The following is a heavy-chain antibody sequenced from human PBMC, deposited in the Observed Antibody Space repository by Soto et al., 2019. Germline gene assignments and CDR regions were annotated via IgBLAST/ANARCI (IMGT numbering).Heavy chain of an antibody. D-gene: IGHD5-12*01. J-gene: IGHJ4*02. CDR1: GGSVSSGSYY. Sequence: SETLSLTCTVSGGSVSSGSYYWSWIRQPPGKGLEWIGYIYYSGSTNYNPSLKSRVTISVDTSKNQFSLELSSVTAADTAVYYCARDRRYSGYDTLDYWGQGTLVTVSS. V-gene: IGHV4-61*01. CDR2: IYYSGST. CDR3: ARDRRYSGYDTLDY.